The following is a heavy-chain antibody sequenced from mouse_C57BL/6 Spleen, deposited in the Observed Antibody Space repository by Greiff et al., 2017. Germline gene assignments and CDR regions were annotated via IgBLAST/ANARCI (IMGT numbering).Heavy chain of an antibody. J-gene: IGHJ1*03. CDR3: ARGDYEDWYFDV. CDR1: GYTFTSYT. CDR2: INPSSGYT. D-gene: IGHD2-4*01. V-gene: IGHV1-4*01. Sequence: QVQLQQSGAELVRPGASVKMSCKASGYTFTSYTMHWVKQRPGQGLEWIGYINPSSGYTKYNQKFKDKATLTADKSSSTAYMQLSSLTTEDSAVYDCARGDYEDWYFDVWGTGTTVTVSS.